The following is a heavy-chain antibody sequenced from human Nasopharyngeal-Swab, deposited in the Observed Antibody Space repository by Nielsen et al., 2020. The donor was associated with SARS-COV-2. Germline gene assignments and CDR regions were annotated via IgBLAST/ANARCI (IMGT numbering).Heavy chain of an antibody. CDR2: IYYSGST. Sequence: TLSLTCTVSGGSISSGGYYWSWIRQHPGKCLEWIGYIYYSGSTYYNPSLKSRVTISVDTSKNQFSLKLSSVTAADTAVYYCARARITMIVVVDAFDIWGQGTMVTVSS. CDR3: ARARITMIVVVDAFDI. D-gene: IGHD3-22*01. V-gene: IGHV4-31*03. CDR1: GGSISSGGYY. J-gene: IGHJ3*02.